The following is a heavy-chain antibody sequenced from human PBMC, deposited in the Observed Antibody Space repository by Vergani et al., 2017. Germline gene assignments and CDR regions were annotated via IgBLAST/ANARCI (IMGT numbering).Heavy chain of an antibody. CDR2: LCPSGST. J-gene: IGHJ4*02. D-gene: IGHD1-26*01. V-gene: IGHV4-4*07. CDR1: GAPISYWC. CDR3: ARDSLSGSGHGEDY. Sequence: QVQMQESGPGLVKTSETLSLTCSASGAPISYWCWSWLRQPAGKGLEWIGRLCPSGSTNYKPSLKSRVTISVDTSKNQFSLKLSSVTAADTAVYYCARDSLSGSGHGEDYWGQGTLVTVSS.